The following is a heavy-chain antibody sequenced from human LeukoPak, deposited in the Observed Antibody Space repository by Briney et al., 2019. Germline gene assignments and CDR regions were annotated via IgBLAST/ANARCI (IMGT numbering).Heavy chain of an antibody. D-gene: IGHD2-15*01. CDR2: IKQDGSEK. CDR3: AREPYCSGGSCYVSWLDP. CDR1: GFTFSSYW. Sequence: GGSLRLSCAASGFTFSSYWMSWVRQAPGKGLEWVANIKQDGSEKYYVDSVKGRFTISRDNAKNSLFLQMNSLRAEDTAVYYCAREPYCSGGSCYVSWLDPWGQGTLVTVSS. J-gene: IGHJ5*02. V-gene: IGHV3-7*01.